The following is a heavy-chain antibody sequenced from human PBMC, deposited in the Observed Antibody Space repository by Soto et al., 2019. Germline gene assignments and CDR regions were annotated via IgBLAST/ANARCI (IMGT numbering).Heavy chain of an antibody. CDR1: GYGFTSYW. CDR3: ARHPAYSSSYNWFDP. D-gene: IGHD6-6*01. CDR2: IYPGDSDT. Sequence: PGESLKISCKGSGYGFTSYWIGWVRQMPGKGLEWMGIIYPGDSDTRYSPSFQGQVTISADKSISTAYLQWSSLKASDTAMYYCARHPAYSSSYNWFDPWGQGTLVTVSS. V-gene: IGHV5-51*01. J-gene: IGHJ5*02.